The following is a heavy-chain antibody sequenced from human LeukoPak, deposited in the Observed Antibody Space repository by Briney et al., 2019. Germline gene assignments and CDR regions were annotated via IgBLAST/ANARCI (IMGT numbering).Heavy chain of an antibody. CDR2: TFAGYSYT. Sequence: GESLKISCQSSGYNFTPYWIVWGRQMPGKGLEWMGITFAGYSYTIYSPSFQGQVTMSPDKSISTAYLQWSSLKASDTAIYYCARADYYGSGTSSLGFDPWGQGTLVTVSS. CDR3: ARADYYGSGTSSLGFDP. V-gene: IGHV5-51*01. J-gene: IGHJ5*02. D-gene: IGHD3-10*01. CDR1: GYNFTPYW.